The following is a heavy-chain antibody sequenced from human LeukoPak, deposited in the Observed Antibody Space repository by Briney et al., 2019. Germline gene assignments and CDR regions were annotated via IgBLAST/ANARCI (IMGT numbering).Heavy chain of an antibody. CDR2: INPNSGGT. V-gene: IGHV1-2*02. Sequence: ASVKVSCKASGYTFTGYYMHWGRQAPGQGLEWMGWINPNSGGTNYAQKFQGRVTMTRDTCISTAYMGLSRPRPDHPAVSYCARDRRRPKLELPYWGPGTLVT. J-gene: IGHJ4*02. CDR1: GYTFTGYY. CDR3: ARDRRRPKLELPY. D-gene: IGHD1-7*01.